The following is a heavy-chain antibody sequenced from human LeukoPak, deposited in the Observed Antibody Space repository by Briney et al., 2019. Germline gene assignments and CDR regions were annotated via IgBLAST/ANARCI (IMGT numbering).Heavy chain of an antibody. Sequence: PSETLSLTCAVYGGSFSGYYWSWIRQPPGKGLEWIGEINHSGSTNYNPSLKSRVTISVDTSKNQFSLKLSSVTAADTAVYYRARGRGQFDPWGQGTLVTVSS. V-gene: IGHV4-34*01. D-gene: IGHD3-10*01. CDR2: INHSGST. CDR1: GGSFSGYY. CDR3: ARGRGQFDP. J-gene: IGHJ5*02.